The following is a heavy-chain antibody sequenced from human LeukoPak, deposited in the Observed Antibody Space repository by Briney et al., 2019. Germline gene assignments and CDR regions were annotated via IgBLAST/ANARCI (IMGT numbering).Heavy chain of an antibody. D-gene: IGHD3-16*01. J-gene: IGHJ4*02. CDR2: IYSGGST. Sequence: GGSLRHSCAASGYTVSSNYMSWVRRAPGKGLEWVSVIYSGGSTYYADSVKGRFTISRDNSKNTLYLQMSSLRTADTAVYYCAREVGDDGNYWGQGTLVTVSS. CDR3: AREVGDDGNY. V-gene: IGHV3-53*01. CDR1: GYTVSSNY.